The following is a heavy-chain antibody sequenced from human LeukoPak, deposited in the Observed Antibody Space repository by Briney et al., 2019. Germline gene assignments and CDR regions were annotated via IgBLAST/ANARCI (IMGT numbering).Heavy chain of an antibody. Sequence: GGSLRLSCATSGFTFSSYAMSWVRQAPGKGLEWISGISGSGDNTYYADSVKGRFTISRDNSKNTLYVQVNSLGTEDTAAYYCAKGSYYDSSGSFYFDYWGQGTLVTVSS. D-gene: IGHD3-22*01. CDR1: GFTFSSYA. V-gene: IGHV3-23*01. J-gene: IGHJ4*02. CDR2: ISGSGDNT. CDR3: AKGSYYDSSGSFYFDY.